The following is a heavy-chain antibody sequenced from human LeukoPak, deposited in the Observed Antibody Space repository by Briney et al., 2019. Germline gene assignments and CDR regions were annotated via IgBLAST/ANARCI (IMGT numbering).Heavy chain of an antibody. V-gene: IGHV3-15*01. J-gene: IGHJ3*02. CDR1: GFTFSDHY. Sequence: GGSLRLSCAASGFTFSDHYIDWVRQAPGKGLEWVGRIKSKTDGGTTDYAAPVKGRFTISRDDSKNTLYLQMNSLKTEDTAVYYCARETGAGGAFDIWGQGTMVTVSS. D-gene: IGHD7-27*01. CDR2: IKSKTDGGTT. CDR3: ARETGAGGAFDI.